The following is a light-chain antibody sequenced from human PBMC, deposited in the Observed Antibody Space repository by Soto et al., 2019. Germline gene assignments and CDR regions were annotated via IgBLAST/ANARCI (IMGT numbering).Light chain of an antibody. J-gene: IGLJ2*01. V-gene: IGLV2-8*01. CDR2: EVS. CDR3: SSYAGSNPVV. CDR1: SSDIGGYNY. Sequence: QSALTQPPSAPGSPGQSVTISCTGTSSDIGGYNYVSWYQQHPGKAPKLLIYEVSKRPSGVPDRFSGSKSGNTASLTVSGRQAEDEADYYCSSYAGSNPVVFGGGTKLTVL.